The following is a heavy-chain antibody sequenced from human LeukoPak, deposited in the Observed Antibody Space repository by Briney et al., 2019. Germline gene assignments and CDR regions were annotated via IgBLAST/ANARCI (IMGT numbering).Heavy chain of an antibody. CDR1: GFTLSSYA. J-gene: IGHJ4*02. Sequence: GGSLRLSCVASGFTLSSYAMSWVRQAPGKGLEWVSAISGSGGSTYYADSVKGRFTISRDNSKNTLYLQMNSLRAEDTAVYYCAKLVVSPSYFDYWGQGTLVTVSS. D-gene: IGHD3-22*01. V-gene: IGHV3-23*01. CDR3: AKLVVSPSYFDY. CDR2: ISGSGGST.